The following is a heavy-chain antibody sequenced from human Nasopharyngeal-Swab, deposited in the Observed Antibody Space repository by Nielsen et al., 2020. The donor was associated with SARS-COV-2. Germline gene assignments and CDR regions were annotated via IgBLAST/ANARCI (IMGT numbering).Heavy chain of an antibody. CDR2: ISSSSSYI. Sequence: GGSLSLSCAASGFTFSSYSMNWVRQAPGKGLEWVSSISSSSSYIYYADSVKGRFTISRDNAKNSLYLQMNSLRAEDTAVYYCAREWSTGYCSGGSCYSEYAFDIWGQGTMVTVSS. CDR3: AREWSTGYCSGGSCYSEYAFDI. CDR1: GFTFSSYS. J-gene: IGHJ3*02. V-gene: IGHV3-21*01. D-gene: IGHD2-15*01.